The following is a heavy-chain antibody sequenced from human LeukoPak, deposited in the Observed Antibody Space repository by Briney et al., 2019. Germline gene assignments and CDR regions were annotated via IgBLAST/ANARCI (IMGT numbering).Heavy chain of an antibody. CDR1: GFTFSSYG. V-gene: IGHV3-30*19. Sequence: GRSLRLSCAASGFTFSSYGMHWVRQAPGKGLEWVAVISYDGSNKYYADSEKGRFTISRDNSKNTLYLQMNSLRAEDTAVYYCAREGPTSYDDYNGMDVWGQGTTVTVSS. D-gene: IGHD5-12*01. CDR2: ISYDGSNK. CDR3: AREGPTSYDDYNGMDV. J-gene: IGHJ6*02.